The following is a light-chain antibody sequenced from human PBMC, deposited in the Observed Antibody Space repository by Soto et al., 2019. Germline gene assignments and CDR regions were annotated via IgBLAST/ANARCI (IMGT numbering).Light chain of an antibody. CDR3: CSFAGSNTLPYV. V-gene: IGLV2-23*01. J-gene: IGLJ1*01. CDR1: ISDVGSHNL. CDR2: EVN. Sequence: AVAQPASVSGSPGQSTTISCTGTISDVGSHNLVSWYQQHPDKAPKLIIYEVNERPSGVSSRFSGSKSGNTASLTVSGIQPDDEADYHCCSFAGSNTLPYVFGTGTKVTVL.